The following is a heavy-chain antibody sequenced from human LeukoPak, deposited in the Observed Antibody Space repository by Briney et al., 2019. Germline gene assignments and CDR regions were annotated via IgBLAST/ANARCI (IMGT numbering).Heavy chain of an antibody. CDR2: IYPWGSA. D-gene: IGHD4-23*01. J-gene: IGHJ4*01. CDR3: VRQGGGDNCR. Sequence: PGGSLRLSCAAPGIALNTNDMNWVRQAPGKGLEWVSIIYPWGSAFYTDSVKGRFTVTRDESKNMMFLQMNTLRPDDTAMYYCVRQGGGDNCRWGQGALVTVSS. V-gene: IGHV3-66*02. CDR1: GIALNTND.